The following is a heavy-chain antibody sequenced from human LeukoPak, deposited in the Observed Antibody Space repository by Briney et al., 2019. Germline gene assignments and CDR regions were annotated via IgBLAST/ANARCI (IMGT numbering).Heavy chain of an antibody. CDR2: ISGSGGST. D-gene: IGHD4-17*01. CDR3: AKVGVTTWLRIEYYFDY. Sequence: GGSLRLSCAASGFTFSSYAMSWVRQAPGKGLEWVSAISGSGGSTYYADSVKGRFTISRDNSKNTLYLQMNSLRAEDTAVYYCAKVGVTTWLRIEYYFDYWGQGTPVTVSS. CDR1: GFTFSSYA. J-gene: IGHJ4*02. V-gene: IGHV3-23*01.